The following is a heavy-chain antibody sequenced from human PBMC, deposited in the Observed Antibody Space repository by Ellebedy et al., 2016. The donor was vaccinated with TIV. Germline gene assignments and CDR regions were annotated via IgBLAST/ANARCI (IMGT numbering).Heavy chain of an antibody. J-gene: IGHJ6*03. CDR3: ARDTSIGYSSTRWDKADYYYMDV. CDR2: ISAYNGNT. Sequence: AASVKVSCKASGYSFTSYGISWVRQAPGQGLEWMGWISAYNGNTNYIDTLQGRVTMTTDNSTSTVYMELRSLKSDDTAVYYCARDTSIGYSSTRWDKADYYYMDVWGKGTTVTVSS. V-gene: IGHV1-18*01. D-gene: IGHD6-13*01. CDR1: GYSFTSYG.